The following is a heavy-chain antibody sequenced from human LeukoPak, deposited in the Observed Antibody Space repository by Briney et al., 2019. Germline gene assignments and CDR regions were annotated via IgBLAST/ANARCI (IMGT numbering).Heavy chain of an antibody. CDR1: GFTFSSYA. J-gene: IGHJ4*02. D-gene: IGHD6-19*01. CDR3: AKESRNNSGYYRDY. CDR2: ISGSGGST. V-gene: IGHV3-23*01. Sequence: GGSLRLSCAASGFTFSSYAMSWVRQAPGKGLDWVSGISGSGGSTHYADSVKGRFTISRDNSKNTLYLQMNSLRAEDTAVYYCAKESRNNSGYYRDYWGQGTLVTVSS.